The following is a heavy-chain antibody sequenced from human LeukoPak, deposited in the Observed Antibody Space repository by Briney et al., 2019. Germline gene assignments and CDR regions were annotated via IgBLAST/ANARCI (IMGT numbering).Heavy chain of an antibody. J-gene: IGHJ6*03. V-gene: IGHV4-4*07. CDR2: ISTSGST. Sequence: PSETLSLTCTVSGDSISGFYWSWIRQPAGKGLQWIGRISTSGSTNYNPSLKSRVPMSVDRSTHEFSLTVRSVTAADTALYYCARGLPSYGDYVDYYFYMDVWGKGTTVTVSS. D-gene: IGHD4-17*01. CDR1: GDSISGFY. CDR3: ARGLPSYGDYVDYYFYMDV.